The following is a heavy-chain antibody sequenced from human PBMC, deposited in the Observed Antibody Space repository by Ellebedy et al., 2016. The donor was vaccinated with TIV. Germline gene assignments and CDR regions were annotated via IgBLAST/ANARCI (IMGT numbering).Heavy chain of an antibody. Sequence: AASVKVSCKASGYSFTSYGMNWVRQAPGQGLEWMGWINTNTGNPTYAQGFTGRFVFSLETSVSTAYLQISSLKAEDTAVYYCARSSLYYDVLTGYSPGAFDYWGQGTLVSVSS. CDR2: INTNTGNP. CDR1: GYSFTSYG. V-gene: IGHV7-4-1*02. D-gene: IGHD3-9*01. J-gene: IGHJ4*02. CDR3: ARSSLYYDVLTGYSPGAFDY.